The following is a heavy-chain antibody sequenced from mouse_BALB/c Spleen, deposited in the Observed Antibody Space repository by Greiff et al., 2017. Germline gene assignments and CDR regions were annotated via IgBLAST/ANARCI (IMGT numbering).Heavy chain of an antibody. D-gene: IGHD2-3*01. CDR3: ARIYDGYYWFAY. J-gene: IGHJ3*01. V-gene: IGHV1-69*02. CDR2: IDPSDSYT. CDR1: GYTFTSYW. Sequence: QVQLQQPGAELVKPGASVKLSCKASGYTFTSYWMHWVKQRPGQGLEWIGEIDPSDSYTNYNQKFKGKATLTVDKSSSTAYMQLSSLTSEDSAVYYCARIYDGYYWFAYWGQGTLVTVSA.